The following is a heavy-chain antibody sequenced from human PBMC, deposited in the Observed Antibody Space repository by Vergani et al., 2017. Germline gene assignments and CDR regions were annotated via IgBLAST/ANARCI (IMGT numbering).Heavy chain of an antibody. CDR1: GGSISSGGYY. V-gene: IGHV4-31*03. CDR2: IYYSGST. D-gene: IGHD2-15*01. J-gene: IGHJ5*02. CDR3: ARWGYCSGGSCHPFDP. Sequence: QVQLQESGPGLVKPSQTLSLTCTVSGGSISSGGYYWSWIRQPPGKGLEWIGYIYYSGSTYYNPSLKSRVTVSVDTSKNQFSLKLSSVTAADTAVYYCARWGYCSGGSCHPFDPWGQGTLVTVSS.